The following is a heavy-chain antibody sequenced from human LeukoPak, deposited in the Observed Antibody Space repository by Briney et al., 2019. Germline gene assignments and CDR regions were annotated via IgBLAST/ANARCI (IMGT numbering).Heavy chain of an antibody. D-gene: IGHD4-23*01. CDR1: GFTFSSYG. CDR3: AKERKLLPFDC. J-gene: IGHJ4*02. V-gene: IGHV3-30*02. CDR2: IQNDEIDK. Sequence: PGGSLRLSCAASGFTFSSYGMHWVRQAPGKGLEWVAFIQNDEIDKFYADSVKGRFTISRDNSKNTLYLQMNSLRPEDTAVYYCAKERKLLPFDCWGQGTLVTVSS.